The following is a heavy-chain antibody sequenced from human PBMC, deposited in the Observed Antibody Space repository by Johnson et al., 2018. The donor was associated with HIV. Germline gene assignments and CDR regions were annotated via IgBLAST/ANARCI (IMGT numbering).Heavy chain of an antibody. CDR2: IGTAGDT. CDR1: GFTFSSYD. J-gene: IGHJ3*02. CDR3: AIGRGEFPRHAFDI. D-gene: IGHD3-10*01. V-gene: IGHV3-13*01. Sequence: EVQLVESGGGLVQPWGSLRLSCAASGFTFSSYDMHWVRQATGKGLEWVSAIGTAGDTYYPGSVKGRFTISRENAKNSLYLHMNSLRADDTAVYYCAIGRGEFPRHAFDIWGQGTMVTVSS.